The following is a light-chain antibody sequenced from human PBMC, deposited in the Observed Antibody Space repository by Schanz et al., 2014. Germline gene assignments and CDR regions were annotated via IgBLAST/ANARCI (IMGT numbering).Light chain of an antibody. CDR3: RQYDSYPYT. J-gene: IGKJ2*01. CDR2: AAS. Sequence: DIQMTQSPSSLSASVGDRVTITCRASQSISTFLNWYQQASGTAPRLLIYAASSLQTGVPSRFRGSGSRTDFSLTISSLQPEDLAPYYFRQYDSYPYTFGQGTKLEIK. V-gene: IGKV1-39*01. CDR1: QSISTF.